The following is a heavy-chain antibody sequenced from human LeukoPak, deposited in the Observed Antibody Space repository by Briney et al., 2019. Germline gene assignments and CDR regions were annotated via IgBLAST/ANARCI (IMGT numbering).Heavy chain of an antibody. CDR3: ARDPEWHRSPYYYYYMDV. V-gene: IGHV4-4*02. J-gene: IGHJ6*03. D-gene: IGHD3-3*01. Sequence: SETLSLTCSVSIGSISSSKWWSWVRQPPGKGLEWIGYIYYSGSTNYNPSLKSRVTISVDTSKNQFSLKLSSVTAADTAVYYCARDPEWHRSPYYYYYMDVWGKGTTVTVSS. CDR1: IGSISSSKW. CDR2: IYYSGST.